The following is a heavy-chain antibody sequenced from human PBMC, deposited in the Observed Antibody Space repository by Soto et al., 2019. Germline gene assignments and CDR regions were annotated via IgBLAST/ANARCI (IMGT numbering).Heavy chain of an antibody. CDR3: ARDRRGYRHNWFDP. CDR1: GGSISSGDYY. J-gene: IGHJ5*02. CDR2: IYYRWRT. D-gene: IGHD5-18*01. Sequence: TLSLTCTVSGGSISSGDYYWSWIRQPTGKGLELIVFIYYRWRTYYIPSLKSRVTISVDTSRNQFSLKLSSVTAADTAVYYFARDRRGYRHNWFDPWGQGTLVTVSS. V-gene: IGHV4-30-4*01.